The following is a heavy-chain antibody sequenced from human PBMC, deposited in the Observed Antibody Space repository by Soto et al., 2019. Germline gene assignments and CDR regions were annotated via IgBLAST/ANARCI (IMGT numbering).Heavy chain of an antibody. V-gene: IGHV3-30*18. D-gene: IGHD2-15*01. Sequence: QVQLVESGGGVVQSGRSLRLSCAASGFTFSTSGMHWIRQAPGKGLEWVAMISHDGGATYYVDSVKGRFTISRDTDKNTLHLQMDSLRPEDTATYYCAKDWGRSGWYNWFDPWGQGTLVTVSS. CDR1: GFTFSTSG. CDR2: ISHDGGAT. CDR3: AKDWGRSGWYNWFDP. J-gene: IGHJ5*02.